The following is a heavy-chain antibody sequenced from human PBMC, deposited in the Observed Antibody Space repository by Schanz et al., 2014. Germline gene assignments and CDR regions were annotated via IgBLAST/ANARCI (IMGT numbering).Heavy chain of an antibody. CDR3: ARDRGMTTSDYYYGMDV. CDR1: GGSISSGAYS. J-gene: IGHJ6*02. CDR2: IYSSGST. D-gene: IGHD4-17*01. Sequence: QVQLQESGPRLVKPSQTLSLTCTVSGGSISSGAYSWSWIRQPPGKRPEWIGYIYSSGSTYYNPSPKSGVSMLTDTSNNQCTLKLSSVTAADTAVYYCARDRGMTTSDYYYGMDVWGQGTTVTVSS. V-gene: IGHV4-30-4*07.